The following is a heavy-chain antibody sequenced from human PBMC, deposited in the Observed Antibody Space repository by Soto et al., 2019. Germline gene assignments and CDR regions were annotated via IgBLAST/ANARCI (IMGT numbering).Heavy chain of an antibody. V-gene: IGHV3-9*01. CDR2: ISWNSGSI. CDR1: GFTFDDYA. D-gene: IGHD6-19*01. CDR3: AKEAIAVAGYAFDI. J-gene: IGHJ3*02. Sequence: GGSLRLSCAASGFTFDDYAMHWVRQAPGKGLEWVSGISWNSGSIGYADSVKGRFTISRDNAKNSLYLQMNSLRAEDTALYYCAKEAIAVAGYAFDIWGQGTMVTVSS.